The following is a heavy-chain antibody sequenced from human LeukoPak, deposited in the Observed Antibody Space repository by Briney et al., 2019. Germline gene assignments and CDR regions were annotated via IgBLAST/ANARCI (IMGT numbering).Heavy chain of an antibody. CDR3: AKGRDYYYYYYMDV. J-gene: IGHJ6*03. V-gene: IGHV3-9*01. CDR2: ISWNSGSI. Sequence: SLRLSCAASGFTFDDYAMHWVRQAPGKGLEWVSGISWNSGSIGYADSVKGRFTISRDNAKNSLYLQMNSLRAEDTALYYCAKGRDYYYYYYMDVWGKGTTVTVSS. CDR1: GFTFDDYA.